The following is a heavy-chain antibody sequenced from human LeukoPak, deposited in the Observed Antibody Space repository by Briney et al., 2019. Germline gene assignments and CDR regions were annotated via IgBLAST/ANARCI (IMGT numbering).Heavy chain of an antibody. CDR3: ARGHFLPPGIAVAGTNWFDP. V-gene: IGHV4-39*07. Sequence: SETLSLTCTVSGGSISSSSYYWGWIRQPPGKGLEWIGSIYYSGSTYYNPSLKSRVTISVDTSKNQFSLKLSSVTAADTAVYYCARGHFLPPGIAVAGTNWFDPWGQGTLVTVSS. D-gene: IGHD6-19*01. CDR2: IYYSGST. CDR1: GGSISSSSYY. J-gene: IGHJ5*02.